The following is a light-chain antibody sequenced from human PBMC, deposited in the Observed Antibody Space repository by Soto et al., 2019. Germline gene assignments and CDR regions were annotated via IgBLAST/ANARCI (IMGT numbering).Light chain of an antibody. J-gene: IGKJ1*01. CDR3: QQYDTSPRT. V-gene: IGKV3-20*01. CDR2: AAS. CDR1: QGVSSGH. Sequence: VLTQSRATLSLFPGERASLSCIASQGVSSGHIAWYQQKPGQAPSLLIYAASRRATGIPERFSGSGSGTDFTLTISGLEPEDFAVYYCQQYDTSPRTFGQGTKVDIK.